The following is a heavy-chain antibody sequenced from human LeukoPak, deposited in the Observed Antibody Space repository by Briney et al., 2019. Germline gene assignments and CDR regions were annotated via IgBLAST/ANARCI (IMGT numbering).Heavy chain of an antibody. D-gene: IGHD3-16*02. CDR3: ARVGISFAYYYMDV. CDR1: GFTFDDYA. J-gene: IGHJ6*03. Sequence: GGSLRLSCAASGFTFDDYAMHWVRQAPGKGLEWVSGISWNSGSIGYADSVKGRFTISRDNAKNSLYLQMNSLRAEDTAVYYCARVGISFAYYYMDVWGKGTTVTVSS. V-gene: IGHV3-9*01. CDR2: ISWNSGSI.